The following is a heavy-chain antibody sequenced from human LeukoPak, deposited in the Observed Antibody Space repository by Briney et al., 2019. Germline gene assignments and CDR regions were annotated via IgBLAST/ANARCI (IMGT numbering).Heavy chain of an antibody. V-gene: IGHV1-46*01. Sequence: ASVKVSCKASGYTFTSYCMHWVRQAPGQGLEWMGIINPSGGSTSYAQKFQGRVTMTRDTSTSTVYMELSSLRSEDTAVYYCARRGRITIFGVVIESDAFDIWGQGTMVTVSS. CDR3: ARRGRITIFGVVIESDAFDI. J-gene: IGHJ3*02. D-gene: IGHD3-3*01. CDR2: INPSGGST. CDR1: GYTFTSYC.